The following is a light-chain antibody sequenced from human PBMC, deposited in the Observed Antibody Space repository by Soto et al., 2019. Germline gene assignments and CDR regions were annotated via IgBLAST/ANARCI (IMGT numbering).Light chain of an antibody. J-gene: IGKJ2*01. CDR3: QQYGSSHT. CDR1: QSVSSSY. V-gene: IGKV3-20*01. CDR2: GAS. Sequence: EIVLTQSPGTLSLSPGERATLSCRASQSVSSSYLAWYQQKPGQAPRLLIYGASSRATGIPDRFSGIGSGTDFTLTISRLELEDFAVYYCQQYGSSHTFGQGTKLEIK.